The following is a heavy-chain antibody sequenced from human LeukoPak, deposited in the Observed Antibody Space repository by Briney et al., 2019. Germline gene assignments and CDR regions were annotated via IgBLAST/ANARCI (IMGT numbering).Heavy chain of an antibody. CDR1: GYTFTGYY. Sequence: ASVKVSCKASGYTFTGYYMHWVRQAPGQGLEWMGWINPNSGGTNYAQKFQGRVTMTRDTSISTAYMELSRLRSDDTAVYYCAIPPISWGGSSWRNYYYYYMDVWGKGTTVTVSS. J-gene: IGHJ6*03. D-gene: IGHD6-13*01. V-gene: IGHV1-2*02. CDR2: INPNSGGT. CDR3: AIPPISWGGSSWRNYYYYYMDV.